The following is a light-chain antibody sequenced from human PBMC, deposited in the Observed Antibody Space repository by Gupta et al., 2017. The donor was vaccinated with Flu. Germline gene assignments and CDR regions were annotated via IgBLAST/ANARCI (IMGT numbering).Light chain of an antibody. CDR1: QDIGSS. J-gene: IGKJ2*01. CDR2: AAS. CDR3: QQFKGYPRT. V-gene: IGKV1-16*01. Sequence: PSSLSASVGDRVTITCRASQDIGSSLAWFQQKPGTAPKSLIYAASSLQSGVPSRFSGSGSGTDFTLTINSLQPEDFATYYCQQFKGYPRTFGQGTKLEIK.